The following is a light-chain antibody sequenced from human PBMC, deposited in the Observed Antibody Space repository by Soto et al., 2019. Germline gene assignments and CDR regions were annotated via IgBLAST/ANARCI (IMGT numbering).Light chain of an antibody. Sequence: QSALTQPRSVSGSPGQSVTISCTGTSSDVGGYNYVSWYQQHPGKAPKLIIHDVSKRPSGVPDRFSGSKSGNTASLTISGLQAEDEADYYCCSYADSYTWVFGGGTKVTVL. CDR1: SSDVGGYNY. J-gene: IGLJ3*02. CDR2: DVS. CDR3: CSYADSYTWV. V-gene: IGLV2-11*01.